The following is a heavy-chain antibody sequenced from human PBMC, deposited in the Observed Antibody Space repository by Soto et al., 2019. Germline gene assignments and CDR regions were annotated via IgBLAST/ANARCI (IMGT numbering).Heavy chain of an antibody. CDR3: ARGRSYYYDSSGYRRYYYYGMDV. CDR2: FSNSGST. Sequence: PSETLSLTCTVSSASITAHYWSWIRQPPGKGLEWIGYFSNSGSTNYNSSLKTRVTISVDKSKNQLSLKLSSVTAADTAVYYCARGRSYYYDSSGYRRYYYYGMDVWGQGTTVTVSS. D-gene: IGHD3-22*01. CDR1: SASITAHY. V-gene: IGHV4-59*11. J-gene: IGHJ6*02.